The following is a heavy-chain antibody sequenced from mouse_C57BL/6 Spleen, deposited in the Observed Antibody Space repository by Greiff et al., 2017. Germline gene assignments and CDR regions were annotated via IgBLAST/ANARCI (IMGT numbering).Heavy chain of an antibody. Sequence: VQLQQSGPGLVQPSQSLSITCTASGFSLTSYGVHWVRQSPGKGLEWLGVIWSGGSTAYNAAFISSLSISKDNSRSQVFFKMNSLPADDTAIYYCARNREKGSMDYWGQGTSVTVSS. D-gene: IGHD3-3*01. J-gene: IGHJ4*01. CDR2: IWSGGST. V-gene: IGHV2-2*01. CDR1: GFSLTSYG. CDR3: ARNREKGSMDY.